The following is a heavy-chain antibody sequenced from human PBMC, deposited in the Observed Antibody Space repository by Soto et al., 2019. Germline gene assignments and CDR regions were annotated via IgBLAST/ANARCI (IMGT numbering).Heavy chain of an antibody. CDR2: ISYDGSNK. V-gene: IGHV3-30*03. CDR3: ARDKGGNDINGGAFDI. D-gene: IGHD3-9*01. J-gene: IGHJ3*02. CDR1: GFPFSSYG. Sequence: GGSLRLSCAASGFPFSSYGMHWVRQAPGKGLEWVAVISYDGSNKYYADSVKGRFTISRDNSKNTLYLQMNSLRDEDTAVYYCARDKGGNDINGGAFDIWGQGTMVTVSS.